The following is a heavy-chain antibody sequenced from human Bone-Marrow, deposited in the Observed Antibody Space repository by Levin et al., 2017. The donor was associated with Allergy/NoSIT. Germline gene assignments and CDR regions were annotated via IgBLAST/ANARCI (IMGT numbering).Heavy chain of an antibody. CDR1: FFPFLPSF. V-gene: IGHV3-33*01. D-gene: IGHD2-15*01. CDR3: ASCSGGSCLLRAIDI. J-gene: IGHJ3*02. CDR2: IWYDGGYK. Sequence: GGSLLLSFSSSFFPFLPSFLSFFLPSPFPFLSFVAVIWYDGGYKNYADSVKGRFTISRDNSKNTLFLQMNSLRAEDTAVYYCASCSGGSCLLRAIDIWGQGTLVIVSS.